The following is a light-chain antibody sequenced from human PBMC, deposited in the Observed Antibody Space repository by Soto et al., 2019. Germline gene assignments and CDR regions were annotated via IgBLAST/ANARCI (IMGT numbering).Light chain of an antibody. J-gene: IGKJ4*01. Sequence: EIVVTQSPGTLSLSPGERATLSCRASQSVSSYLAWYQQKRGQAPRLLISGASSRATGIPDRFSGSGSGTDFTLTISRLEPEDFAVYYCQQYGSSPGTFGGGTKVEIK. V-gene: IGKV3-20*01. CDR3: QQYGSSPGT. CDR2: GAS. CDR1: QSVSSY.